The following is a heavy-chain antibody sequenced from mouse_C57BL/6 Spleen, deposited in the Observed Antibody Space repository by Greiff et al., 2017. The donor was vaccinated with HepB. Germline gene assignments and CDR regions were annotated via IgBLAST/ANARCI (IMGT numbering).Heavy chain of an antibody. D-gene: IGHD3-2*02. CDR3: TRSDMDGFAGSCDY. J-gene: IGHJ2*01. Sequence: VQLQQSGAELVKPGASVKMSCKASGYTFTSYWITWVKQRPGQGLEWIGDIYPGSGSTNYNEKFKSKATLTVDTSSSTAYMQLSSLTSEDSAVYYWTRSDMDGFAGSCDYWGQGTTLTVSS. CDR2: IYPGSGST. V-gene: IGHV1-55*01. CDR1: GYTFTSYW.